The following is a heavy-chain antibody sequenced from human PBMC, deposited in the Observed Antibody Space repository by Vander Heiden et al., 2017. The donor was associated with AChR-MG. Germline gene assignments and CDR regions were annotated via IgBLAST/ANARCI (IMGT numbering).Heavy chain of an antibody. J-gene: IGHJ4*02. D-gene: IGHD1-26*01. V-gene: IGHV3-30-3*01. CDR2: ISYDGSKK. CDR3: ARDLRGGSDY. Sequence: QVQLVESGGGVVQPGRSLRLSCAASGFTFSSYAMHWVRQAPGKGLEWVAVISYDGSKKYYADSVKGRFTISRDNSKNTLYLQMNSLRAEDTAVYYCARDLRGGSDYWGQGTLVTVSS. CDR1: GFTFSSYA.